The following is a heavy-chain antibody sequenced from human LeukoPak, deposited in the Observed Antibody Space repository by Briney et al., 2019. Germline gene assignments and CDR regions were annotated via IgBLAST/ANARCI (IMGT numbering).Heavy chain of an antibody. CDR2: INWSGGST. V-gene: IGHV3-20*04. J-gene: IGHJ4*02. Sequence: SGGSLRLSCAASGFTFDDYGMSWVRQAPGKGLEWVSGINWSGGSTGYADSVKGRFTISRDNAKNSLYLQMNSLRAEDTALYYCARDWVEMATMVFDYWGQGTLVTVSS. CDR1: GFTFDDYG. CDR3: ARDWVEMATMVFDY. D-gene: IGHD5-24*01.